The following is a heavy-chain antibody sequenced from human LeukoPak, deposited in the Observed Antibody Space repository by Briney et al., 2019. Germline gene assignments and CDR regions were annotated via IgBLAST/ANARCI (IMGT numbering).Heavy chain of an antibody. J-gene: IGHJ3*02. CDR1: GLTFTTSG. CDR3: AKDRSAPHMLWNAFDI. CDR2: ITGSGGNI. V-gene: IGHV3-21*01. Sequence: GGSLRLSCAASGLTFTTSGMSWVRQAPGKGPEWVSSITGSGGNIYYAHSVKGRFTISRDNAKNSLYLQMNSLRAEDTAMYYCAKDRSAPHMLWNAFDIWGQGTMVTVSS. D-gene: IGHD2-8*01.